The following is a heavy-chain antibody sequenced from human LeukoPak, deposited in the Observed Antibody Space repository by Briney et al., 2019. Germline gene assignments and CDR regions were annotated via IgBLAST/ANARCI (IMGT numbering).Heavy chain of an antibody. D-gene: IGHD4-17*01. CDR1: GGSISSYY. J-gene: IGHJ6*04. Sequence: SETLSLTCTVSGGSISSYYWSWFRQPPGKGLEWIGYIYYSGSTNYNPSLKSRVTISVDTSKNQFSLKLSSVTAADTAVCYCARVTTVTTCVGCRGMDVWGKGTTVTVSS. V-gene: IGHV4-59*01. CDR3: ARVTTVTTCVGCRGMDV. CDR2: IYYSGST.